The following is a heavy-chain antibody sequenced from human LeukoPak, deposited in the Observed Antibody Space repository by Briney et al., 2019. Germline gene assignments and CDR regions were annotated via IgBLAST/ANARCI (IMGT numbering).Heavy chain of an antibody. CDR2: ISAYNGNT. CDR1: VYTLPSYG. J-gene: IGHJ4*02. V-gene: IGHV1-18*01. D-gene: IGHD6-13*01. Sequence: GASLKVSCKASVYTLPSYGISWVRQAPGQGLDWMGWISAYNGNTNYAQKLQGRVTMTTDTSTSTAYMELRSLRSDDTAVYCCARVREQQLVPVDYWGQGTLVTVSS. CDR3: ARVREQQLVPVDY.